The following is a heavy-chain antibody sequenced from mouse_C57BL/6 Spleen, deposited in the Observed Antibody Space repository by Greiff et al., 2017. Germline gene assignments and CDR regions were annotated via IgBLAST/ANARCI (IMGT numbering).Heavy chain of an antibody. CDR2: INYDGSST. V-gene: IGHV5-16*01. Sequence: EVHLVESEGGLVQPGSSMKLSCTASGFTFSDYYMAWVRQVPEKGLEWVANINYDGSSTYYLDSLKSRFIISRDNAKNILYLQMSSLKSEDTATYYCARAGNYYAMDYGGQGTSVTVAS. CDR3: ARAGNYYAMDY. D-gene: IGHD1-1*02. J-gene: IGHJ4*01. CDR1: GFTFSDYY.